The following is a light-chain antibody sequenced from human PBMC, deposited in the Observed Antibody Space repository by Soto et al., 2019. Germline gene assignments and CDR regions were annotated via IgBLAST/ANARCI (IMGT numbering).Light chain of an antibody. CDR1: SSNIGANYD. Sequence: HSVLTQPPSVSGAPGQRVTISCTGSSSNIGANYDVHWYQHLPGTAPKLLIYGNSNRPSGVPDRFSGSKSGTSASLAITGLQAEDEADYYCQSYDSSLSGYVVGTGTKVTVL. CDR3: QSYDSSLSGYV. V-gene: IGLV1-40*01. CDR2: GNS. J-gene: IGLJ1*01.